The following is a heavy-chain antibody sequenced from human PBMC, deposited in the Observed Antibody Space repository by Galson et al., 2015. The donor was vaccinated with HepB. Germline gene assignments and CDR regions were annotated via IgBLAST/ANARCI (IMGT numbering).Heavy chain of an antibody. Sequence: SLRLSCAASGFTFSTYSMNWVRQAPGKGLEWVSYISGSSSTIYYADSVKGRFTTSRDNAKNSLYLQMDSLRDEDTAVYYCARGYYYDRPDAFDIWGQGTMVTVSS. V-gene: IGHV3-48*02. CDR2: ISGSSSTI. CDR3: ARGYYYDRPDAFDI. J-gene: IGHJ3*02. D-gene: IGHD3-22*01. CDR1: GFTFSTYS.